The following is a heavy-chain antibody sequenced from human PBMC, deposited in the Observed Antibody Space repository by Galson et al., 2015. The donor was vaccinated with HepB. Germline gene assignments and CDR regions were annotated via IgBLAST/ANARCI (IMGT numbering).Heavy chain of an antibody. CDR3: ARVHRAAGTDY. J-gene: IGHJ4*02. V-gene: IGHV4-34*01. CDR2: INHSGST. Sequence: LSLTCAVYGGSFSGYYWSWIRQPPGKGLEWIGEINHSGSTNYNPSLKSRVTISVDTSKNQFSLKLSSVTAADTAVYYCARVHRAAGTDYWGQGTLVTVSS. CDR1: GGSFSGYY. D-gene: IGHD6-13*01.